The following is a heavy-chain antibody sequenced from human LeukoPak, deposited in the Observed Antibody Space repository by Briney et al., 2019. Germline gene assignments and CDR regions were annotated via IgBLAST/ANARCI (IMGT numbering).Heavy chain of an antibody. Sequence: GGSLRLSCAASGFTFSDYYTSWIRQAPGKGLEWVSYISSSGSTIYYADSVKGRFTISRDNAKNSLYLQMNSLRAEDTAVYYCAKDGSTVTTWALEGPRAYGYWGQGTLVTVSS. V-gene: IGHV3-11*01. CDR1: GFTFSDYY. CDR2: ISSSGSTI. CDR3: AKDGSTVTTWALEGPRAYGY. D-gene: IGHD4-17*01. J-gene: IGHJ4*02.